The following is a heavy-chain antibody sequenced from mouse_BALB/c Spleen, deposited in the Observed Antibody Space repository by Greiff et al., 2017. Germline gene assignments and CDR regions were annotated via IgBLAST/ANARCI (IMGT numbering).Heavy chain of an antibody. CDR3: ARWYYGSSYNYAMDY. CDR2: IYPGSGNT. D-gene: IGHD1-1*01. V-gene: IGHV1-77*01. CDR1: GYTFTDYY. Sequence: VKLMESGAELARPGASVKLSCKASGYTFTDYYINWVKQRTGQGLEWIGEIYPGSGNTYYNEKFKGKATLTADKSSSTAYMQLSSLTSEDSAVYFCARWYYGSSYNYAMDYWGQGTSVTVSS. J-gene: IGHJ4*01.